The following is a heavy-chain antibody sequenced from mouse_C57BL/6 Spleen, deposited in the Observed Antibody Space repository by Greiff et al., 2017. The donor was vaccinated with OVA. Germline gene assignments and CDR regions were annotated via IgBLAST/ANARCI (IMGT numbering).Heavy chain of an antibody. Sequence: EVKVVESEGGLVQPGSSMKLSCTASGFTFSDYYMAWVRQVPEKGLEWVANINYDGSSTYYLDSLKSRFIISRDNAKNILYLQMSSLKSEDTATYYCARDMITTGFDYWGQGTTLTVSS. CDR3: ARDMITTGFDY. D-gene: IGHD2-4*01. J-gene: IGHJ2*01. CDR1: GFTFSDYY. V-gene: IGHV5-16*01. CDR2: INYDGSST.